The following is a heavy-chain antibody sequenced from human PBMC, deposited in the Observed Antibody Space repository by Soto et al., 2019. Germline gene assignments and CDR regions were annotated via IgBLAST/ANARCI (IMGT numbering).Heavy chain of an antibody. CDR2: IYYSGST. Sequence: SETLSLTCTVSGGSISSGDHYWSWIRQPPGKGLEWIGYIYYSGSTYYNPSLKSRVTISVDTSKNQFSLKLSSVTAADTAVYYCARGLAFRITGTTYYFDYWGQGTLVTVSS. D-gene: IGHD1-7*01. CDR1: GGSISSGDHY. J-gene: IGHJ4*02. V-gene: IGHV4-30-4*01. CDR3: ARGLAFRITGTTYYFDY.